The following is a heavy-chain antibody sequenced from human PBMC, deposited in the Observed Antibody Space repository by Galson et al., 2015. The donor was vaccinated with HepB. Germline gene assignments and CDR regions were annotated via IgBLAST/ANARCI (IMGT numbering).Heavy chain of an antibody. J-gene: IGHJ5*02. CDR1: GYTFTSFG. CDR3: ARDYFPRDPNWFDP. Sequence: SVKVSCKASGYTFTSFGITWVRQAPGQGLEWMEWISAYTGNTNYAQKFQGRVTMTTDTSTTTAYMELRSLRSDDTAVYYCARDYFPRDPNWFDPWGQGTLVTVSS. CDR2: ISAYTGNT. D-gene: IGHD3-10*01. V-gene: IGHV1-18*01.